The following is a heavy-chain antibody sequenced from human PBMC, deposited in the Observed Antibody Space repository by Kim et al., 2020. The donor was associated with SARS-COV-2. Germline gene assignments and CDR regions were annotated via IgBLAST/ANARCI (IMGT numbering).Heavy chain of an antibody. CDR3: ARSLGGATLDDAFDI. V-gene: IGHV3-48*03. Sequence: GGSLRLSCAASGFTFSSYEMNWVRQAPGKGLEWVSYISSSGSTIYYADSVKGRFTISRDNAKNSLYLQMNSLRAEDTAVYYCARSLGGATLDDAFDIWGQGTMVTVSS. D-gene: IGHD1-26*01. J-gene: IGHJ3*02. CDR2: ISSSGSTI. CDR1: GFTFSSYE.